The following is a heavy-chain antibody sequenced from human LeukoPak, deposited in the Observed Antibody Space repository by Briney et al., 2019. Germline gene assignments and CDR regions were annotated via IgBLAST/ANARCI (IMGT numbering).Heavy chain of an antibody. CDR1: GYTFTNYG. CDR2: ISANNGDT. Sequence: ASVKVSCEASGYTFTNYGITWVRQAPGQGLEWMGWISANNGDTNFAQNLQGRLTMTTDTSTSTAYLELRSLRSDDTAIYYCARDSYYTSGYYADSWGQGTLVTVSP. D-gene: IGHD3-22*01. CDR3: ARDSYYTSGYYADS. V-gene: IGHV1-18*04. J-gene: IGHJ4*02.